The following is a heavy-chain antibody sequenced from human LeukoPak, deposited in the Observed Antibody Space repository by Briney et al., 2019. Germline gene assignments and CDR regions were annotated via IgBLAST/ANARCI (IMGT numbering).Heavy chain of an antibody. V-gene: IGHV3-NL1*01. J-gene: IGHJ4*02. CDR3: ARASYDYVWGSYGY. D-gene: IGHD3-16*01. CDR2: IYSGGST. Sequence: PGGSLRLSCAASGFTFSSFGMHWVRQAPGKGLEWVSVIYSGGSTYYADSVKGRFTISRDNSKNTLYLQMNSLRAEDTAVYYCARASYDYVWGSYGYWGQGTLVTVSS. CDR1: GFTFSSFG.